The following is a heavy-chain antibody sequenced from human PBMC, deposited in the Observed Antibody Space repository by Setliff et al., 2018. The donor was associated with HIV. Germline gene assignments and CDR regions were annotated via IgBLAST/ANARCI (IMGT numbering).Heavy chain of an antibody. CDR3: TRSVLQFFGVVVDFDF. J-gene: IGHJ4*02. CDR1: GYTFTAYY. Sequence: ASVKVSCKASGYTFTAYYIHWVRQAPGHELQLMGRIEPSSGGTNYIQKFQGRVTITRDTSIYTVYMELTGLTSDDTAVYYCTRSVLQFFGVVVDFDFWGQGTLVTVSS. D-gene: IGHD3-3*01. CDR2: IEPSSGGT. V-gene: IGHV1-2*06.